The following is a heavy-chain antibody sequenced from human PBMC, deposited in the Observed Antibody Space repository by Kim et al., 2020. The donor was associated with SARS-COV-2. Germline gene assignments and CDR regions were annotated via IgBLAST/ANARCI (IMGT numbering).Heavy chain of an antibody. CDR2: ISSSSSYI. J-gene: IGHJ6*02. CDR3: AGDLWSSSLNGAYYYYGRDV. Sequence: GGSLRLSCAASGFTFSSYSMNWVRQAPGKGLEWVSSISSSSSYIYYADPVKGRFTISRDNAKNSLYLQKNSLRAEDTAVYYCAGDLWSSSLNGAYYYYGRDVWGQGTTVTVSS. D-gene: IGHD6-13*01. V-gene: IGHV3-21*01. CDR1: GFTFSSYS.